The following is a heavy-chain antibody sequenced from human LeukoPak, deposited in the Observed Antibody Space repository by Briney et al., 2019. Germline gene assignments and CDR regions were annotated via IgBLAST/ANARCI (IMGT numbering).Heavy chain of an antibody. CDR2: IYYSGST. V-gene: IGHV4-59*08. D-gene: IGHD3-3*01. Sequence: SETLSLTCTVSGDSISSYYWSWIRQPPGKRLEWIGYIYYSGSTNYNPSLESRVTISVDTSKNQFSLKLSSVTAADTAVYYCARAFWDAFDIWGQGTMVTVSS. CDR3: ARAFWDAFDI. J-gene: IGHJ3*02. CDR1: GDSISSYY.